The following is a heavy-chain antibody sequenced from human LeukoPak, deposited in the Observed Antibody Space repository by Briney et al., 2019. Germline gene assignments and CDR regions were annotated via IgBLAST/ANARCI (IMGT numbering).Heavy chain of an antibody. V-gene: IGHV1-69*08. J-gene: IGHJ5*02. D-gene: IGHD3-10*01. CDR3: TRVNLRGSNYNWFDP. CDR1: GGTFLSHS. CDR2: ITPVIETA. Sequence: SVKVSCKTSGGTFLSHSFSWVRQAPGHGLEWIGKITPVIETAKYAQTFQGRVSIYTDRDTTTVYMDLSGLRPDDTADYYCTRVNLRGSNYNWFDPWGQGTRVIVSS.